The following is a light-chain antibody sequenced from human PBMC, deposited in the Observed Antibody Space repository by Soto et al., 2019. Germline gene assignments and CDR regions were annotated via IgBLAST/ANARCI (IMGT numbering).Light chain of an antibody. J-gene: IGKJ3*01. CDR1: KSVNSNY. CDR3: QQYSSSPPEFT. Sequence: EIVLTQSPGTLSVSPGERVTLSCRASKSVNSNYLAWYQQRPGQAPRLLIFGASYSATGIPDRFSGSGSGTDFTLTISRLEPEDFAVYYCQQYSSSPPEFTFGPGTKVDSK. CDR2: GAS. V-gene: IGKV3-20*01.